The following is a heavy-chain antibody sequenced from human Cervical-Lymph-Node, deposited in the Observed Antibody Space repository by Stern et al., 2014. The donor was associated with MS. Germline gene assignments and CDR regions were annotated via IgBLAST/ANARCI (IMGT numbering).Heavy chain of an antibody. CDR3: ARDNYGTDY. Sequence: EVQLVESGGDLVQPGGSLRLSCVASGFPFSHYWMQWVRQAPGKGLVCVSHITSDGSSTTYADSVKGRFTVSRDNAKNTLYLQMDSLRAEDTAVYFCARDNYGTDYWGQGTLVTVSS. CDR1: GFPFSHYW. J-gene: IGHJ4*02. D-gene: IGHD3-16*01. CDR2: ITSDGSST. V-gene: IGHV3-74*01.